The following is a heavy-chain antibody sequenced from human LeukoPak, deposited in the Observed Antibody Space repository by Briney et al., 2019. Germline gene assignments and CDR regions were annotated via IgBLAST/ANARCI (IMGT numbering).Heavy chain of an antibody. CDR2: IYYSGST. CDR1: GVSISSGGYY. CDR3: ARQISGYSSSWYPNWFDP. V-gene: IGHV4-31*03. D-gene: IGHD6-13*01. Sequence: PSQTLSLTCTVSGVSISSGGYYWSWIRQHPGKGLEWIGYIYYSGSTYYNPSLKSRVTISVDTSKNQFSLKLSSVTAADTAVYYCARQISGYSSSWYPNWFDPWGQGTLVTVSS. J-gene: IGHJ5*02.